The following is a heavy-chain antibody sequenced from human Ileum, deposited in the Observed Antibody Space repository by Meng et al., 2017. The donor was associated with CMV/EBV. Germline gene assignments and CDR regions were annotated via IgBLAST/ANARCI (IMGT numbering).Heavy chain of an antibody. J-gene: IGHJ4*02. CDR3: ARLRYSDY. CDR1: GFTFSRYW. Sequence: GGSLRLSCAASGFTFSRYWMTWVRQAPGQGLEWVANIKEDGSETCYMDSVKGRFTISRDNAKNSLYLQMNSLRAEDTAVYYCARLRYSDYWAPGTLVTVSS. V-gene: IGHV3-7*01. D-gene: IGHD3-9*01. CDR2: IKEDGSET.